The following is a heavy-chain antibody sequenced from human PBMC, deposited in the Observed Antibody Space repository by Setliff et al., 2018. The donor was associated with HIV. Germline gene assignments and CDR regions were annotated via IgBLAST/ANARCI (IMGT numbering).Heavy chain of an antibody. CDR3: ARGRPDDSVGFGY. D-gene: IGHD3-22*01. CDR2: IYTSGRT. V-gene: IGHV4-61*02. J-gene: IGHJ4*02. CDR1: GGSISSGNYY. Sequence: SETLSLTCTVSGGSISSGNYYWSWIRQPAGKGLEWIGRIYTSGRTKYNPSLKSRVTISVDTSKNQFSLKLSSVTAADTAVYYCARGRPDDSVGFGYWGQGTLVTVSS.